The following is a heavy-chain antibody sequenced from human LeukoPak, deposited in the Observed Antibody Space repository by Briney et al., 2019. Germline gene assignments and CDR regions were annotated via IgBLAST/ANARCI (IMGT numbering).Heavy chain of an antibody. CDR2: INPSGGST. D-gene: IGHD3-10*01. J-gene: IGHJ5*02. CDR1: GYTFTSHY. CDR3: ARERMVRGVPGPNWFDP. Sequence: ASVKVSCKASGYTFTSHYMHWVRQAPGQGLEWMGIINPSGGSTSYAQKFQGRVTMTRDTSTSTVYMELSSLRSEDTAVYYCARERMVRGVPGPNWFDPWGRGTLVTVSS. V-gene: IGHV1-46*01.